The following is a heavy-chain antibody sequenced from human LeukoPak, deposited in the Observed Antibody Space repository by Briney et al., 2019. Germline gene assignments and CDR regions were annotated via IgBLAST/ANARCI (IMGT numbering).Heavy chain of an antibody. CDR3: ARVHYSGYDAFDY. CDR1: GFTFSSYW. V-gene: IGHV3-7*01. D-gene: IGHD5-12*01. CDR2: IKQDGSEK. Sequence: GGSLRLSCAASGFTFSSYWMSWVRQAPGKGLEWVANIKQDGSEKYYVDSVKGRFTISRDNAKNSLYLQMNGLRAEDTAVYYCARVHYSGYDAFDYWGQGTLVTVSS. J-gene: IGHJ4*02.